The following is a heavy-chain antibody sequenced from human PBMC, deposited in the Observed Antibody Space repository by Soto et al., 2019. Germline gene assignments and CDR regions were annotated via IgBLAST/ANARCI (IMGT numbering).Heavy chain of an antibody. CDR2: MTDSGST. Sequence: QVQLQQWGAGLLKPSETLSLTGAVCGGSFSGYYWSWIRQPPGKGLEWVGEMTDSGSTNYNPSLKSRVTISVDTSKDQFSLMLSSVTAADTAVYYCARGCYRSSWYTGTRFYFDYGGQGTLVTVSS. D-gene: IGHD6-13*01. J-gene: IGHJ4*02. CDR3: ARGCYRSSWYTGTRFYFDY. CDR1: GGSFSGYY. V-gene: IGHV4-34*01.